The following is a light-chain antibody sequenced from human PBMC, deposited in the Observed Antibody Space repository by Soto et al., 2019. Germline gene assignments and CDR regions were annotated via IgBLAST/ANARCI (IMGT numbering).Light chain of an antibody. Sequence: EIVIAQSPATLSLSLRERSTLSCRASQSVSSNLAWYQQKPGQAPRLLIYGASTRATGIPARFSGSGSGTEFTLTISSLQSEDFAVYYCQQYNNWPRTFGQGTKVDIK. CDR1: QSVSSN. J-gene: IGKJ1*01. CDR3: QQYNNWPRT. V-gene: IGKV3-15*01. CDR2: GAS.